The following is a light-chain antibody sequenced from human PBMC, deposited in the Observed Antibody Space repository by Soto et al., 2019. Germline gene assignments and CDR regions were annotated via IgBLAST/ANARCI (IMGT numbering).Light chain of an antibody. CDR1: NSDIGAGYD. Sequence: QSVLTQPPSVSGAPGQRVTISRTGSNSDIGAGYDVHWYQQLPGTAPKLVIYANNNRPSGVPDRFSASKSGTSASLAITWLPADDEADYYCQSYDSSLRGVFGTGTKVTIL. V-gene: IGLV1-40*01. CDR3: QSYDSSLRGV. J-gene: IGLJ1*01. CDR2: ANN.